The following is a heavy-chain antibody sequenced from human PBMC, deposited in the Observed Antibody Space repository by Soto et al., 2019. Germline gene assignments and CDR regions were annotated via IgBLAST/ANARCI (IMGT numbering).Heavy chain of an antibody. CDR1: GFTFSSYS. Sequence: GGSLRLSCAASGFTFSSYSMHWVRQAPGKGLEWVSSISSSSSYIYYADSVKGRFTISRDNSKNTLYLQMNSLRAEDTAVYYCARESGYNWNYYFDYWGQGTLVTGSS. J-gene: IGHJ4*02. V-gene: IGHV3-21*01. CDR2: ISSSSSYI. D-gene: IGHD1-7*01. CDR3: ARESGYNWNYYFDY.